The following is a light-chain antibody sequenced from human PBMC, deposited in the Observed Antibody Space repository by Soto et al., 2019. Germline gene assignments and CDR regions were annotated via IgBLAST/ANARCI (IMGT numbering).Light chain of an antibody. J-gene: IGKJ1*01. CDR2: KAS. CDR3: QQSYNTPQT. CDR1: QTISSW. V-gene: IGKV1-5*03. Sequence: DIQMTQSPSTLSGSVGDRVTITCRASQTISSWLAWYQQKPGKAPKLLIYKASTLKSGAPSRFSGSGSGTEFTLTISSLQPDDFAAYYCQQSYNTPQTFGQGTKVDIK.